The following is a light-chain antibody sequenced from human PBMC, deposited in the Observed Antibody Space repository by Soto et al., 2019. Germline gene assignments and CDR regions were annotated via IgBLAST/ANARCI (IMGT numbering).Light chain of an antibody. J-gene: IGKJ1*01. Sequence: DIQMTQSPSTLAASVGDTVTMTCRSSSKWLAWYQKKPGKAPKLLIYDVSNLESGVPSRFSASGSGTEFTLTISSLQPDDFATYYCQHYNSYSEAFGQGTKVDIK. V-gene: IGKV1-5*01. CDR1: SSSKW. CDR2: DVS. CDR3: QHYNSYSEA.